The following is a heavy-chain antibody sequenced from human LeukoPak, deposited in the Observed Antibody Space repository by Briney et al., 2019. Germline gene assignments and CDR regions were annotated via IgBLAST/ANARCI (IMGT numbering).Heavy chain of an antibody. D-gene: IGHD3-10*01. V-gene: IGHV4-39*01. CDR2: IYYTGSGST. J-gene: IGHJ6*03. CDR1: GGSISSSSHY. CDR3: ASLAGSGKYYYYMDV. Sequence: PSETLSLTCTVSGGSISSSSHYWGWIRRPPGKGLEWIVSIYYTGSGSTYYNPSLKSRVTVSVDPSQKQFSLKMSSVTAADTAVYYCASLAGSGKYYYYMDVWGKGTTVTVSS.